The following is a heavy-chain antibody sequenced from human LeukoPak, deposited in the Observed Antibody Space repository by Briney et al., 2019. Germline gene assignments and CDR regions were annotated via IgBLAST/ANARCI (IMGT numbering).Heavy chain of an antibody. D-gene: IGHD4-17*01. V-gene: IGHV3-74*01. CDR1: GFTFSSYW. CDR2: IKSDGRST. J-gene: IGHJ4*02. CDR3: AGTYYADYGTTYSLDY. Sequence: GGSLRLSCAASGFTFSSYWMHWVRQAPGKGLVWVSLIKSDGRSTSYADSVKGRFTISRDNAKKTLYLQMNSLRAEDTAVYYCAGTYYADYGTTYSLDYWGQGTLVTVSS.